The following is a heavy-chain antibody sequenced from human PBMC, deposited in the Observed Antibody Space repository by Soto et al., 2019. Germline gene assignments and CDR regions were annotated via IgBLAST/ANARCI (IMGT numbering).Heavy chain of an antibody. Sequence: ASVKVSCKASGYTFTSYAMHWVRQAPGQRLEWMGWINAGNGNTKYSQKFQGRVTITRDTSASTAYMELSSLRSEDTAVYYCAREPPDPSYCSSTSCYGDYFDYWGQGTLVTVSS. J-gene: IGHJ4*02. CDR3: AREPPDPSYCSSTSCYGDYFDY. CDR1: GYTFTSYA. CDR2: INAGNGNT. D-gene: IGHD2-2*01. V-gene: IGHV1-3*01.